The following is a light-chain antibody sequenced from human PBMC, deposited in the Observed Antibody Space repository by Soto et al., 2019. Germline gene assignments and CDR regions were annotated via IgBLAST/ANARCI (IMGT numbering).Light chain of an antibody. V-gene: IGKV3-15*01. Sequence: EIVLTQSPGTLSLSPGERATLPCRASQSVSSSYLAWYQQKPGQAPRLLIYGASTRATGIPARFSGSGSGTEFTLTISSLQSEDFAVYYCQQYNNWPPATFGQGTKVDIK. CDR2: GAS. CDR1: QSVSSSY. J-gene: IGKJ1*01. CDR3: QQYNNWPPAT.